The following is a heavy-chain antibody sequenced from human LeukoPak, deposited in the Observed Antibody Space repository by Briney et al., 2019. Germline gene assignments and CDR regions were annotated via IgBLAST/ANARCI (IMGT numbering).Heavy chain of an antibody. CDR3: ASGGVTMIVVVTRFDY. D-gene: IGHD3-22*01. Sequence: SVKVSCKASGGTFSSYAISWVRQAPGQGLEWMGGIIPIFGTANYAQKFQGRVTITADESTGTAYMELSSLRSEDTAVYYCASGGVTMIVVVTRFDYWGQGTLVTVSS. J-gene: IGHJ4*02. V-gene: IGHV1-69*13. CDR1: GGTFSSYA. CDR2: IIPIFGTA.